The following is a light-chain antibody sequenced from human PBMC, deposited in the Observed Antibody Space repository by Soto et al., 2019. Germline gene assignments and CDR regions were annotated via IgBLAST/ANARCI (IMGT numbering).Light chain of an antibody. CDR3: QQYSSYPRT. CDR2: TAS. V-gene: IGKV1D-16*01. CDR1: QGIGSF. J-gene: IGKJ5*01. Sequence: DIQMTQSPSSLSASVGARVTITCRASQGIGSFLAWYQHKPGQAPKSLIKTASVLQSGVPSRFGGSGSETELTLTITSLQAEDFATYYCQQYSSYPRTFGKGTRLEIK.